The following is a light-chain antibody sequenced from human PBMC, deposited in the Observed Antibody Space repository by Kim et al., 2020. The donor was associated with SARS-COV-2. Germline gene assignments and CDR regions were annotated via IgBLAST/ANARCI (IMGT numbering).Light chain of an antibody. Sequence: SPGERATLSCRASQSVSSSYLAWYQQRPGQAPRLLIYASSTRATGIPDRFSGSGSGTDFTLTISRLDPEDVAVYYCQQYGSSSWPFGQGTKVDIK. J-gene: IGKJ1*01. CDR2: ASS. CDR3: QQYGSSSWP. V-gene: IGKV3-20*01. CDR1: QSVSSSY.